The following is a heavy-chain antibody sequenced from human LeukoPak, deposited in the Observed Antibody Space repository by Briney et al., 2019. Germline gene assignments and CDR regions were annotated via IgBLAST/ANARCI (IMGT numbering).Heavy chain of an antibody. D-gene: IGHD1-26*01. Sequence: SGGSLRLSCAASGFTFSSYRMNWVRQAPGKGLEWVSAIRGSGDRTHYADSVKGRFTISRDNSKNTLYLQMNSLRAEDTAVYYCAKDSKIVGATFRSYHYMDVWGKGTAVTVSS. CDR1: GFTFSSYR. V-gene: IGHV3-23*01. CDR3: AKDSKIVGATFRSYHYMDV. CDR2: IRGSGDRT. J-gene: IGHJ6*03.